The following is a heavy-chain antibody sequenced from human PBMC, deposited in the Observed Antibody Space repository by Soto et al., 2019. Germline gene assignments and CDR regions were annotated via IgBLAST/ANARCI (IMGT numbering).Heavy chain of an antibody. CDR1: GFTFSSYA. D-gene: IGHD3-16*02. V-gene: IGHV3-30-3*01. Sequence: QVQLVASGGGVVQPGRSLRLSCAASGFTFSSYAMHWVRQAPGKGLEWVAVISYDGSNKYYADSVKGRFTISRDNAKNTLYLQMNSLSAEDTAVYYWARDGMITFGRVIVTLYYFDYWGQGTLVTVSS. J-gene: IGHJ4*02. CDR3: ARDGMITFGRVIVTLYYFDY. CDR2: ISYDGSNK.